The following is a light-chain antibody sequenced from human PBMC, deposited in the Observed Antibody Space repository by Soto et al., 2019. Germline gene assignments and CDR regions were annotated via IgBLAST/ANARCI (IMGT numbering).Light chain of an antibody. Sequence: QSVLTQPPSVSGAPGQRVTISCTGTSSNIGAGYDVHWYRQLPGTAPRLLIYANNNRPSGVPDRFSASKSGTSASLAITGLQAEDEADYFCQSFDNSHAVFGGGTKVTVL. V-gene: IGLV1-40*01. CDR2: ANN. CDR3: QSFDNSHAV. CDR1: SSNIGAGYD. J-gene: IGLJ3*02.